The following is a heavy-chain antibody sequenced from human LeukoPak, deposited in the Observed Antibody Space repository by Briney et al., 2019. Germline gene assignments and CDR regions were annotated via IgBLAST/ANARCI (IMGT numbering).Heavy chain of an antibody. D-gene: IGHD2-21*02. J-gene: IGHJ1*01. CDR2: INPDGRDT. CDR3: TSWGDTTAEYFQR. V-gene: IGHV3-7*01. Sequence: GGSLRLSCVVSGFTFNRCWMNWVRQAPGRGLEWVAHINPDGRDTYYVDSVKGRFTISRDNAQNSMYLQMNSLRVEDTVVYYCTSWGDTTAEYFQRWGQGTLVTVSS. CDR1: GFTFNRCW.